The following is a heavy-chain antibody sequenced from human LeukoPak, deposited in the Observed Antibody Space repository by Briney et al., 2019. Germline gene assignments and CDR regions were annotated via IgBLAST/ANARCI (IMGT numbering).Heavy chain of an antibody. CDR1: GYSISSGYY. D-gene: IGHD3-10*01. V-gene: IGHV4-38-2*02. CDR2: ICHSGST. J-gene: IGHJ6*03. CDR3: ARVYGSGSYYNGYYYYYMDV. Sequence: SETLSLTCTVSGYSISSGYYWGWIRQPPGKGLEWIGSICHSGSTYYNPSLKSRVTISVDTSKNQFSLKLSSVTAADTAVYYCARVYGSGSYYNGYYYYYMDVWGKGTTVTISS.